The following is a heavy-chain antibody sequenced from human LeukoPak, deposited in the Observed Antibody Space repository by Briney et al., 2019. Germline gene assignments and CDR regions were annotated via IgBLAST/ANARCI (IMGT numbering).Heavy chain of an antibody. Sequence: ASVKVSCKASGYTFTSYGISWVRQAPGQGLEWMGWISAYNGNTNYAQKLQGRVTMTTDTSTRTAYMELRSLRSDDTAVYYCARALRVGAAGSDAFDIWGQGTMVTVSS. J-gene: IGHJ3*02. CDR1: GYTFTSYG. CDR3: ARALRVGAAGSDAFDI. D-gene: IGHD1-26*01. CDR2: ISAYNGNT. V-gene: IGHV1-18*01.